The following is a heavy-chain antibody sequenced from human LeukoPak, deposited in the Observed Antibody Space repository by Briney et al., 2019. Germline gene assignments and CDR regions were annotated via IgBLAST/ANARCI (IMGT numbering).Heavy chain of an antibody. CDR1: GFTFSNYA. V-gene: IGHV3-23*01. J-gene: IGHJ6*03. D-gene: IGHD2-15*01. CDR2: ISGSGGST. CDR3: AKPYSPLGYYYMDV. Sequence: GGSLRLSCAASGFTFSNYAMSWVRQAPGKGLEWVSTISGSGGSTYYADSVKGRFTISRDNSKNTLYLQMNSLRAEDTAVYYCAKPYSPLGYYYMDVWGKGTTVTVSS.